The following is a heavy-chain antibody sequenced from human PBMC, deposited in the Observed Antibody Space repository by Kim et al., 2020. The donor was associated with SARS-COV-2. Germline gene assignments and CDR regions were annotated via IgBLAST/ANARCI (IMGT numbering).Heavy chain of an antibody. CDR3: ARRFVGSYYYGMDV. Sequence: SETLSLTCAVSGGSISSSNWWSWVRQPPGKRLEWIGEIYHSGSTTYNPSLTSRVTISVDKSKNQFSLMLSSVTAGDTAVSYCARRFVGSYYYGMDVWGQGTTVTVSS. J-gene: IGHJ6*02. V-gene: IGHV4-4*02. D-gene: IGHD3-16*01. CDR2: IYHSGST. CDR1: GGSISSSNW.